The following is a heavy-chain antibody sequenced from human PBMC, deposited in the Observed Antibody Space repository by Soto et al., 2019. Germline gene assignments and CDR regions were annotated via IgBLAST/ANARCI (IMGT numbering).Heavy chain of an antibody. Sequence: SETLSLTCTVSGGSISSGDYYWSWIRQPPGKGLEWIGYIYYSGSTYYNPSLKSRVTISVDTSKNQFSLKLSSVTAADTAVYYCARVGLELQSVDYWGQGTLVTVSS. J-gene: IGHJ4*02. CDR3: ARVGLELQSVDY. CDR1: GGSISSGDYY. V-gene: IGHV4-30-4*01. CDR2: IYYSGST. D-gene: IGHD1-7*01.